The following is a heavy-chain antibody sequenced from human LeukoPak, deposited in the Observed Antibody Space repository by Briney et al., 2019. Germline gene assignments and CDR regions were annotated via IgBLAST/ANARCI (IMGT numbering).Heavy chain of an antibody. D-gene: IGHD4-17*01. Sequence: GESLKISCKGSGYSFTSYWIGWVRQMPGKGLEWMGIIYPGGSDTRYSPSFQGQVTISADKSISTAYLQWSSLKASDTAMYYCARRDTYGDSAGGMDAWGQGTTVTVSS. V-gene: IGHV5-51*01. CDR3: ARRDTYGDSAGGMDA. J-gene: IGHJ6*02. CDR1: GYSFTSYW. CDR2: IYPGGSDT.